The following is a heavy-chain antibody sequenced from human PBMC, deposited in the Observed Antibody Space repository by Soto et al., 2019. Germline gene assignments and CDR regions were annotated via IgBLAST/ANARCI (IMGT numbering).Heavy chain of an antibody. CDR3: AKDYGGVIVMDPYFDY. J-gene: IGHJ4*02. Sequence: GGSLRLSCAASGFTFSSYAMSWVRQAPGKGLEWVSAISGSGGSTYYADSVKGRFTISRDNSKNTLYLQMNSLRAEDTAVYYCAKDYGGVIVMDPYFDYWGQGTLVTVSS. CDR1: GFTFSSYA. V-gene: IGHV3-23*01. D-gene: IGHD3-16*02. CDR2: ISGSGGST.